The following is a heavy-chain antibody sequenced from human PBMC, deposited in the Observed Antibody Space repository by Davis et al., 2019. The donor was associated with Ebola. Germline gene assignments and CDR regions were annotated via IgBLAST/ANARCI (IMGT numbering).Heavy chain of an antibody. CDR3: MSRGLVSATDEAFDI. D-gene: IGHD1-1*01. CDR2: IKSKISGGTI. Sequence: GESLKISCTASGFTFTSAWMSWVHQAPGKGLEWVGRIKSKISGGTINYAAPVKGRFTISRDDSKNTLYLQMNSLKTEDTAMYYCMSRGLVSATDEAFDIWGQGTVVTVSS. J-gene: IGHJ3*02. V-gene: IGHV3-15*05. CDR1: GFTFTSAW.